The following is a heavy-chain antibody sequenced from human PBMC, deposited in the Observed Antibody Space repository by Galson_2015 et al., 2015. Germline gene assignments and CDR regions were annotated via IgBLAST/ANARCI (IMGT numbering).Heavy chain of an antibody. CDR1: GDSVSSNSAA. J-gene: IGHJ4*02. CDR3: ARDLPPHFFDL. Sequence: AISGDSVSSNSAAWNWIRQSPSSCLEWLGRTYYRSKWYNDYAVSVKGRIAVHPDTSKNQFSPQLSSVTPEDTAVYYCARDLPPHFFDLWGQGALVTVSS. V-gene: IGHV6-1*01. CDR2: TYYRSKWYN.